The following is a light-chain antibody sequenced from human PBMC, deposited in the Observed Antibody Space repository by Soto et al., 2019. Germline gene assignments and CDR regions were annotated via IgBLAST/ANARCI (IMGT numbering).Light chain of an antibody. CDR3: SSYTSSSTYV. Sequence: QSALTQPRSVSGSPGQSVTISCTGTSSDVGGFSYVSWYQQYPGKAPKLILYDVSQRPSGVPDRFSGSKSGNTASLTISGLQAEDEADYYCSSYTSSSTYVFGTETKVTVL. V-gene: IGLV2-11*01. CDR1: SSDVGGFSY. CDR2: DVS. J-gene: IGLJ1*01.